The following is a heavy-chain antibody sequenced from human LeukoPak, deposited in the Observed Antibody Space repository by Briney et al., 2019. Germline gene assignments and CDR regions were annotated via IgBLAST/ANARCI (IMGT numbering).Heavy chain of an antibody. CDR3: ARGSSSWSHYFDY. V-gene: IGHV3-21*01. Sequence: GGSLRLSRAASGFTFSSYSMNWVRQAPGKGLEWVSSISSSSSYIYYADSVKGRFTISRDNAKNSLYLQMNSLRAEDTAVYYCARGSSSWSHYFDYWGQGTLVTVSS. D-gene: IGHD6-13*01. CDR1: GFTFSSYS. J-gene: IGHJ4*02. CDR2: ISSSSSYI.